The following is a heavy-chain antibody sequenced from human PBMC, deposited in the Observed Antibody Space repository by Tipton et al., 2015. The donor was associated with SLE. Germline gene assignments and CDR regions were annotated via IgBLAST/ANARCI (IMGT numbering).Heavy chain of an antibody. J-gene: IGHJ4*02. CDR2: VSFDGSDK. V-gene: IGHV3-30*04. CDR3: VGDSWGGTIVGAGDS. Sequence: SLRLSCAASGFTFNNYAMHWVRQSPGKGLEWVAFVSFDGSDKYYADSVKGRFTASRDNSNNTLYLQMNSLRAEDTAVYFCVGDSWGGTIVGAGDSWGQGSLVAVSS. CDR1: GFTFNNYA. D-gene: IGHD1-26*01.